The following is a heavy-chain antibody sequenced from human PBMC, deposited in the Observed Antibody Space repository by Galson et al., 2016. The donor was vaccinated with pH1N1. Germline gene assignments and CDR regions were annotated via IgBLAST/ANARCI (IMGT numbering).Heavy chain of an antibody. CDR3: ARAIAAAGSL. CDR1: GFTFDDYA. CDR2: ISWNSGTL. V-gene: IGHV3-9*01. Sequence: SLRLSCAASGFTFDDYAMHWVRQAPGKGLEWVSGISWNSGTLGYADSVKGRFTISRDNAKNSLFLQMNSLRAEDTAVYYCARAIAAAGSLWGQGTMVTVSS. J-gene: IGHJ4*02. D-gene: IGHD6-13*01.